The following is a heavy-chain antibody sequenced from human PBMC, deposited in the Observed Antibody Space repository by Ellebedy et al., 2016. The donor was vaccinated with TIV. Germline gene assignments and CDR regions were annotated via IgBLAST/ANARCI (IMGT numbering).Heavy chain of an antibody. CDR1: GFSFNQYG. CDR2: IWHDETNK. Sequence: GESLKISCAASGFSFNQYGMPWVRQAPGKGLEWVAVIWHDETNKFYSDSVRGRFSISRDNSNNTLFLQMKNLRAEDTATYYCARDGSGYAGYALDVWGQGTTVTVSS. J-gene: IGHJ6*02. D-gene: IGHD5-12*01. CDR3: ARDGSGYAGYALDV. V-gene: IGHV3-33*01.